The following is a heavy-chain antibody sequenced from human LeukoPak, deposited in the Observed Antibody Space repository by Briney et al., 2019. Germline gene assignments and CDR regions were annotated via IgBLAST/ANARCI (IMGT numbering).Heavy chain of an antibody. CDR1: GGSISSGGYY. CDR3: ARHMEMTGTRGFPD. D-gene: IGHD5-24*01. V-gene: IGHV4-31*03. J-gene: IGHJ1*01. CDR2: IYYSGST. Sequence: SQTLSLTCTVSGGSISSGGYYWSWIRQHPGKGLEWIGYIYYSGSTYYNPSLKSRVTISVDTSKNQFSLKLSSVTAADTAVYYCARHMEMTGTRGFPDWGQGTLVTVSS.